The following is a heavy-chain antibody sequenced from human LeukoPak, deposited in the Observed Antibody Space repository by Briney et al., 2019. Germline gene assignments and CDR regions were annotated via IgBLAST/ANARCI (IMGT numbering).Heavy chain of an antibody. CDR3: AKQLGYCSDGSCYFPY. J-gene: IGHJ4*02. V-gene: IGHV3-23*01. CDR1: GLTFTSHG. D-gene: IGHD2-15*01. CDR2: ISNNGGYT. Sequence: GGSLRLSCAASGLTFTSHGFHWVRQAPGKGLEWVSAISNNGGYTYYADSVQGRFTISRDNSKSTLCLQMNSLRAEDTAVYYCAKQLGYCSDGSCYFPYWGQGTLVTVSS.